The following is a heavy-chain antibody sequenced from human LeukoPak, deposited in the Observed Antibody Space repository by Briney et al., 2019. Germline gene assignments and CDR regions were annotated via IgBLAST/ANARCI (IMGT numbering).Heavy chain of an antibody. V-gene: IGHV1-46*01. J-gene: IGHJ4*02. D-gene: IGHD6-19*01. CDR3: ARFAVHRRLTVAGQFGLDY. Sequence: ASVKVSCKASGYTFTSYYMHWVRQAPGQGLEWMGIINSSGGSTNYAQKFQGRVTMTRDTSTGTVYMELSSLRSEDTAVYYCARFAVHRRLTVAGQFGLDYWGQGTLVTVSS. CDR1: GYTFTSYY. CDR2: INSSGGST.